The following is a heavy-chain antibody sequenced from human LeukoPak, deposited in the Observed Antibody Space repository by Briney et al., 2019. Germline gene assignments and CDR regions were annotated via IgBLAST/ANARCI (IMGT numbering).Heavy chain of an antibody. CDR2: IRSIPDGGTR. CDR1: GFTFSNAW. V-gene: IGHV3-15*01. J-gene: IGHJ4*02. D-gene: IGHD1-14*01. Sequence: GGSLRLSCAASGFTFSNAWMSWVRQAPGKGLEWVGRIRSIPDGGTRDYAAPVKGRFSISRDDAKSTLYLQMNSLKTDDTAVYYCATDLTRGSSPLAHWGQGILVTVSS. CDR3: ATDLTRGSSPLAH.